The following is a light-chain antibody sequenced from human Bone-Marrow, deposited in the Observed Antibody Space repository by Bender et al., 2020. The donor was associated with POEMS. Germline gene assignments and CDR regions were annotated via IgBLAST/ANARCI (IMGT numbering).Light chain of an antibody. V-gene: IGLV3-21*02. CDR2: DDS. Sequence: SYVLTQPPSVSVAPGETARITCGGNNIGSKRVHWYQQKPGQAPLLVVYDDSDRPSGIPERFSGSNSGNTATLTISRVEAGDEADYYCQVYDGSPDHNWVFGGGTKLTVL. J-gene: IGLJ3*02. CDR1: NIGSKR. CDR3: QVYDGSPDHNWV.